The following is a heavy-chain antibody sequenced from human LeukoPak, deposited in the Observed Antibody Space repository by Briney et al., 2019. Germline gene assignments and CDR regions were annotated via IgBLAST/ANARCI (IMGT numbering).Heavy chain of an antibody. CDR2: ISAYNGNT. CDR3: ARVRDSSGYYPDY. J-gene: IGHJ4*02. CDR1: DSTFTTYG. D-gene: IGHD3-22*01. V-gene: IGHV1-18*01. Sequence: ASVKLSCTASDSTFTTYGISWGRQAPGQGPEWMGWISAYNGNTNYAQNLQGRVTMTTDTSTSTAYMELRSLRSDDTAVYYCARVRDSSGYYPDYRGQGTLVTVSP.